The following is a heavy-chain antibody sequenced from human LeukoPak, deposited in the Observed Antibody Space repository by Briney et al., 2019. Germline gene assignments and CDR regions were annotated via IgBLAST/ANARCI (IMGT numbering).Heavy chain of an antibody. CDR1: GFTFSIYS. CDR2: ISSSSSTI. Sequence: GGSLRLSCAASGFTFSIYSMNCARQAPGKGREWVSYISSSSSTIYYADSVKGRFTISRDNAKNSLYLQMNSLRAEDTAVYYCAREVVGATSWFDPWGQGTLVTVSS. V-gene: IGHV3-48*01. D-gene: IGHD1-26*01. CDR3: AREVVGATSWFDP. J-gene: IGHJ5*02.